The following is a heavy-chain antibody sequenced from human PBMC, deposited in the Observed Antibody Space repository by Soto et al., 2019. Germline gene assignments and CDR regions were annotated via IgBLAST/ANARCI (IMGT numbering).Heavy chain of an antibody. V-gene: IGHV4-34*12. Sequence: SETLSLTCTVYAESFSCYYWSWIRQPPGRGLEWIGEIFHGGHTNYNPSLKSRVTISVDTSKNHFSLELTSVTAADTAVYYCARPHYDSNTFYSFFDYWDQGTLVTVSS. CDR1: AESFSCYY. CDR2: IFHGGHT. D-gene: IGHD3-22*01. J-gene: IGHJ4*02. CDR3: ARPHYDSNTFYSFFDY.